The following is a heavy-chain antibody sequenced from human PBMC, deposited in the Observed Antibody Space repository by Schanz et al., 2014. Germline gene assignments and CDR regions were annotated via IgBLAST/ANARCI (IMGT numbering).Heavy chain of an antibody. CDR3: ARQFYDILTGYWFPYYFDY. Sequence: QLQLQESGPGLVKPSETLSLTCTVSGGSISSSNYYWGWIRQPPGKGLEWIESIYYSGSTYYNPSLKIRVTTPVDTSKNQFSRKLSSVTAADTAVYYCARQFYDILTGYWFPYYFDYWGQGTLVTVSS. D-gene: IGHD3-9*01. CDR2: IYYSGST. V-gene: IGHV4-39*01. CDR1: GGSISSSNYY. J-gene: IGHJ4*02.